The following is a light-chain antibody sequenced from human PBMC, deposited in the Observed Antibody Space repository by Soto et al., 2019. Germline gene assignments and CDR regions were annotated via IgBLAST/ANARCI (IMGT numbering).Light chain of an antibody. J-gene: IGKJ4*01. CDR2: AAS. V-gene: IGKV1-12*01. CDR1: QGISSW. Sequence: DIQMTQSPSSVSASVGDRVTITCRASQGISSWLAWYQQKPGKAPNLLIYAASSLQSGVPSRFRGHGSGPDFTITVSSLQPEDVATYYCHQTNSFPLTFGGGTKVEIK. CDR3: HQTNSFPLT.